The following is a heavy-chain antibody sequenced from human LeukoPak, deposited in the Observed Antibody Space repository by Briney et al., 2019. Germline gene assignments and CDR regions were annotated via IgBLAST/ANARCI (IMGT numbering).Heavy chain of an antibody. CDR2: IFRSGST. V-gene: IGHV4-38-2*01. J-gene: IGHJ4*02. D-gene: IGHD3-10*01. CDR3: ARGSRGSGSYYSGYFDY. Sequence: SETLSLTCAVSGYSISSGYYWGWIRQPPGKGLEWIGSIFRSGSTHYHPSLKSRVTISVDTSKNQFSLKLSSVTAADPAVYYCARGSRGSGSYYSGYFDYWGQGTLVTVSS. CDR1: GYSISSGYY.